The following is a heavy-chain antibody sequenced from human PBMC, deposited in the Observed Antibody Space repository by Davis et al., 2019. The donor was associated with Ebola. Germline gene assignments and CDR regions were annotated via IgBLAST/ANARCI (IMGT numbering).Heavy chain of an antibody. V-gene: IGHV4-59*08. CDR2: IYYSGST. J-gene: IGHJ4*02. D-gene: IGHD5-12*01. CDR3: ARHVTGYSGYGNFDY. Sequence: MPSETLSLTCTVSGGSISSYYWSWIRQPPGKGLEWIGYIYYSGSTNYNPSLKSRVTISVDTSKNQFSLKLSSVTAADTAVYYCARHVTGYSGYGNFDYWGQGTLVTVSS. CDR1: GGSISSYY.